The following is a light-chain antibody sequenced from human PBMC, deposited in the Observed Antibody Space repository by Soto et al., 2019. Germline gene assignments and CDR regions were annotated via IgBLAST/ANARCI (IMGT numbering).Light chain of an antibody. Sequence: EIVLTKSPGTLSLSPGERATLSCRASQSVSSSYLAWYQQKPGQAPRLLIYGASSRASGIPDRFSGSGSGTDLALSISILEPEDCAVYYCQQYGSSPRTFGQGTKVEIK. CDR2: GAS. V-gene: IGKV3-20*01. CDR3: QQYGSSPRT. J-gene: IGKJ1*01. CDR1: QSVSSSY.